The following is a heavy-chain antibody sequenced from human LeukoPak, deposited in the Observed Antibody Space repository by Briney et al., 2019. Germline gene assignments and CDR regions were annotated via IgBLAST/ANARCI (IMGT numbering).Heavy chain of an antibody. D-gene: IGHD3-10*01. CDR3: ARHFEMVRGVIRYYYYYYMDV. J-gene: IGHJ6*03. Sequence: PSETLSLTCAVSGGSISSSSYYWGWIRQPPGKGLEWIGSIYYSGSTYYNPSLKSRVTISVDTSKNQFSLKLSSVTAADTAVYYCARHFEMVRGVIRYYYYYYMDVWGKGTTVTISS. V-gene: IGHV4-39*01. CDR2: IYYSGST. CDR1: GGSISSSSYY.